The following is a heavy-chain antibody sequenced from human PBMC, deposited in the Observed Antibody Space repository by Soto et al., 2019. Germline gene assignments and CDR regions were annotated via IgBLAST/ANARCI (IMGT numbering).Heavy chain of an antibody. V-gene: IGHV3-23*01. CDR1: GFTFCSHV. D-gene: IGHD3-16*01. CDR2: ISGSGGST. CDR3: AKGWGDG. Sequence: EVRLLESAGGLVQPGGSMRLSCAASGFTFCSHVMSWVRQAPGNRLEWVSSISGSGGSTNYADSVKGRFTISRDNYNNTVYLQMNSLRDEDTAVYYCAKGWGDGWGQGTLVTVSS. J-gene: IGHJ4*02.